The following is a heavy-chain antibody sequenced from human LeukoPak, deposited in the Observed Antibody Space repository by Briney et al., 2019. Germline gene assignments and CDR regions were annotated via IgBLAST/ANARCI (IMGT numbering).Heavy chain of an antibody. J-gene: IGHJ4*02. D-gene: IGHD2-2*01. Sequence: SETLSLTCAVSGGSISNYYWSWIRQPPGKGLEWIGYISYTGSTNYHPSLKSRVTIPLDTSKNQFSLKLSSVTAADTAVYYCARHSGYCSSTSCGLRYWGQGTLVTVSS. CDR1: GGSISNYY. CDR2: ISYTGST. V-gene: IGHV4-59*08. CDR3: ARHSGYCSSTSCGLRY.